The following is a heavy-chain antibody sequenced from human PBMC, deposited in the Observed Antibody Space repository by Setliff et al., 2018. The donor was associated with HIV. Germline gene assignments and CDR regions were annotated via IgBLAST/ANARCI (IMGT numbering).Heavy chain of an antibody. CDR2: IRTKAYRATT. V-gene: IGHV3-49*03. CDR1: GFTFGDYP. J-gene: IGHJ5*02. Sequence: GSLRLSCAVSGFTFGDYPMGWFRQAPGKGLEWVSFIRTKAYRATTEYAASVEGRFTISRDDSRGVAYLQMNSLKTEDTGVYYCSRGGRPTDEYVWFDPWGQGTQVTVSS. D-gene: IGHD3-10*02. CDR3: SRGGRPTDEYVWFDP.